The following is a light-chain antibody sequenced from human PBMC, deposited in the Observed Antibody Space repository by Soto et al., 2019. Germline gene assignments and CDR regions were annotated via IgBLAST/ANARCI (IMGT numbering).Light chain of an antibody. J-gene: IGLJ2*01. CDR1: SSDVGGYNY. V-gene: IGLV2-8*01. CDR2: EVS. CDR3: SSFAGNNNLV. Sequence: QSALTQPPSASGSPGQSVTISCTGTSSDVGGYNYVSWYQQHPGKAPKLMISEVSKRPSGVPDRFSGSKSGNTASVTVSGLQAEYEADYYCSSFAGNNNLVFGGGTKLTVL.